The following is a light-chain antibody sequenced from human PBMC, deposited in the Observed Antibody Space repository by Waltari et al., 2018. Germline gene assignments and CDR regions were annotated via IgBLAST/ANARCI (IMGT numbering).Light chain of an antibody. CDR2: DVT. CDR3: CSYAGADSLL. Sequence: QSALTQPPSASGSLGQSVTISCTGTNNDVGAYQYVSWYQQYPGKAPKLLIYDVTKRPSGVSDRVSGSKSGRTASLTGSGLQPEDEAIYSCCSYAGADSLLFGGGTKLTVL. J-gene: IGLJ3*02. V-gene: IGLV2-8*01. CDR1: NNDVGAYQY.